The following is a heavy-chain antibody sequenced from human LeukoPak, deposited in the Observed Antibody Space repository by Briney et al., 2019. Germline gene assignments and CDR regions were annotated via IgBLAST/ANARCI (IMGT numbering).Heavy chain of an antibody. J-gene: IGHJ4*02. CDR2: ISSSSSTI. Sequence: GGSLRLSCAASGFTFSSYSMNWVRQAPGKGLEWVSYISSSSSTIYYADSVKGRFTISRDNAKNSLYLQMNSLRDEDTAVYYCATTYYYGSGHFDYWGQGTLVTVSS. CDR3: ATTYYYGSGHFDY. CDR1: GFTFSSYS. D-gene: IGHD3-10*01. V-gene: IGHV3-48*02.